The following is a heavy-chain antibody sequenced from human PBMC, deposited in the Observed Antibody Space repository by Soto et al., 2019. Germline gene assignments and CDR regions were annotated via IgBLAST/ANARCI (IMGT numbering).Heavy chain of an antibody. CDR1: GDSISNLDYF. J-gene: IGHJ5*01. CDR3: ARGRYCLTGRCFPNWFDS. CDR2: IYKSATT. V-gene: IGHV4-30-4*01. Sequence: SETLSITCSVSGDSISNLDYFWAWIRQPPGQALEYIGYIYKSATTYYNPSFESRVAISVDTSKSQFSLNVTSVTAADTAVYFCARGRYCLTGRCFPNWFDSWGQGALVTVSS. D-gene: IGHD7-27*01.